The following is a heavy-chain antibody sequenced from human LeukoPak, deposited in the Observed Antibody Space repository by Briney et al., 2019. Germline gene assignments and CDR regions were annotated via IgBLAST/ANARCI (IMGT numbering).Heavy chain of an antibody. Sequence: PSETLSLTCTVSGGSISSSSYYWGWIRQPPGKGLEWIGRIYYSGSTYYNPSLKSRVTISVDTSKNQFSLKLSSVTAADTAVYYCARGLWFGDENPPYFDYWGQGILVTVSS. CDR3: ARGLWFGDENPPYFDY. CDR2: IYYSGST. CDR1: GGSISSSSYY. J-gene: IGHJ4*02. D-gene: IGHD3-10*01. V-gene: IGHV4-39*01.